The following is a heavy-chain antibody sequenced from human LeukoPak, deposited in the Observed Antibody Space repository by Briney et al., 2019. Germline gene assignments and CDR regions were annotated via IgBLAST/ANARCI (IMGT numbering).Heavy chain of an antibody. D-gene: IGHD3-22*01. CDR2: ISYDGGNK. Sequence: GRSLRLSCAASGFTFSSYGIHWVRQAPGKGLEWVAVISYDGGNKYYADSVKGRFTISRDNSKNTLYLQMNSLRAEDTAVYYCAKDRYYYDSSGYLDAFDIWGQGTMVTVSS. CDR1: GFTFSSYG. V-gene: IGHV3-30*18. J-gene: IGHJ3*02. CDR3: AKDRYYYDSSGYLDAFDI.